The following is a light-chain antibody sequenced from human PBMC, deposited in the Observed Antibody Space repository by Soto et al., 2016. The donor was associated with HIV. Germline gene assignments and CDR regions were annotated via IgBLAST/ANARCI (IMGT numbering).Light chain of an antibody. CDR1: QSIGRF. Sequence: DIQMTQSPSSLSAPVGARVTITCRASQSIGRFLNWYQQISGKAPNLLIYDASTLQSGVPSRFSGSGSGTDFTLIISSLQPEDFATYYCQQSYNTPRSFGQGTMVEIK. V-gene: IGKV1-39*01. J-gene: IGKJ1*01. CDR3: QQSYNTPRS. CDR2: DAS.